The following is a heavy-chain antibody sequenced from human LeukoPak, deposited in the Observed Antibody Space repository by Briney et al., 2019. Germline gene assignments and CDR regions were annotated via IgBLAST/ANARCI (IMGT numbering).Heavy chain of an antibody. CDR3: ACGNWYSSGWANQVDY. CDR2: ISYDGSNK. CDR1: GFTFSSYA. Sequence: GGSLRLSCAASGFTFSSYAMHWVRQAPGKGLEWVAVISYDGSNKYYADSVKGRFTISRDNSKNTLYLQMNSLRAEDTAVYHCACGNWYSSGWANQVDYWGQGTLVTVSS. J-gene: IGHJ4*02. V-gene: IGHV3-30-3*01. D-gene: IGHD6-19*01.